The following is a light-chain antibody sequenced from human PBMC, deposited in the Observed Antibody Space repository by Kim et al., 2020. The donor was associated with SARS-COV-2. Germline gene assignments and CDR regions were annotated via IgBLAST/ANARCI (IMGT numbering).Light chain of an antibody. CDR1: SSDVGGYNY. V-gene: IGLV2-11*01. J-gene: IGLJ2*01. CDR2: DVS. Sequence: QSALTQPRSVSGSPGQSVTISCTGSSSDVGGYNYVSWYQQYPGKAPKLMIYDVSKRPSGVPDRFSGSKSDNTASLTISGLQAEDEDDYYCCSYAGTYKVAFGGGTKLTVL. CDR3: CSYAGTYKVA.